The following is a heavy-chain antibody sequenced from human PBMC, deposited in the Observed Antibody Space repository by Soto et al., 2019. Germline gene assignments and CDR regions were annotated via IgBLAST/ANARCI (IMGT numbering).Heavy chain of an antibody. CDR3: ARGLLDGSYGPPMPTPEYYFDY. V-gene: IGHV4-34*01. J-gene: IGHJ4*02. CDR2: INHSGST. Sequence: SETLSLTCAVYGGSFSGYYWSWIRQPPGKGLEWIGEINHSGSTNYNPSLKSRVTISVDTSKNQFSLKLSSVTAADTAVYYCARGLLDGSYGPPMPTPEYYFDYWGQGTLVTVSS. D-gene: IGHD1-26*01. CDR1: GGSFSGYY.